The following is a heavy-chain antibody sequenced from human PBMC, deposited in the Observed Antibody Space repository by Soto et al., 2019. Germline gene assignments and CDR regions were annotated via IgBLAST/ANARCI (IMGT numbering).Heavy chain of an antibody. CDR1: GDSVSSNSAA. CDR3: ARVTYYGSGSYYNFRNWFDP. V-gene: IGHV6-1*01. J-gene: IGHJ5*02. CDR2: TYYRSKWYN. Sequence: PSQTLSLTCAISGDSVSSNSAAWNWIRQSPSRGLEWLGRTYYRSKWYNDYAVSVKSRITINPDTSKNQFSLQLNSVTPEDTAVYYCARVTYYGSGSYYNFRNWFDPWGQGTLVTVS. D-gene: IGHD3-10*01.